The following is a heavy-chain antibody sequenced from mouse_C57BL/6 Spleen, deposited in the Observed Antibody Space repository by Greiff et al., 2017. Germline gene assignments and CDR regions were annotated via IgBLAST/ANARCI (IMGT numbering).Heavy chain of an antibody. V-gene: IGHV1-64*01. D-gene: IGHD1-1*01. CDR2: IHPNSGST. CDR3: ARDTTVEYYAMDY. CDR1: GYTFTSYW. Sequence: QVQLQQPGAELVKPGASVKLSCKASGYTFTSYWMHWVKQRPGQGLEWIGMIHPNSGSTNYNEKFKSKATLTVDKSSSTAYMQLSSLTSEDSAVYYCARDTTVEYYAMDYWGQGTSVTVSS. J-gene: IGHJ4*01.